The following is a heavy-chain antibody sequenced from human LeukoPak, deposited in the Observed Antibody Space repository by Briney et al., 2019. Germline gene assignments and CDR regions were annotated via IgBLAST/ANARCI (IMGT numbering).Heavy chain of an antibody. J-gene: IGHJ5*02. V-gene: IGHV4-38-2*02. CDR3: ARGGHSSSLELNWFDP. Sequence: SETLSLTCTVSGYSISSGYYWGWIRQPPGKGLEWIGSIYHSGSTYYNPSLKSRVTISVDTSKNQFSLKLSSVTAADTAVYYCARGGHSSSLELNWFDPWGQGTLVTVSS. CDR2: IYHSGST. D-gene: IGHD6-6*01. CDR1: GYSISSGYY.